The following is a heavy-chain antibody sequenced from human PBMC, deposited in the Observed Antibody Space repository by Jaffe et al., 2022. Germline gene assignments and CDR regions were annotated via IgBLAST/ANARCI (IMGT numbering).Heavy chain of an antibody. V-gene: IGHV4-4*02. CDR3: ARNSDYYGSGSYYGYYYMDV. Sequence: QVQLQESGPGLVKPSGTLSLTCAVSGGSISSSNWWSWVRQPPGKGLEWIGEIYHSGSTNYNPSLKSRVTISVDKSKNQFSLKLSSVTAADTAVYYCARNSDYYGSGSYYGYYYMDVWGKGTTVTVSS. CDR2: IYHSGST. D-gene: IGHD3-10*01. CDR1: GGSISSSNW. J-gene: IGHJ6*03.